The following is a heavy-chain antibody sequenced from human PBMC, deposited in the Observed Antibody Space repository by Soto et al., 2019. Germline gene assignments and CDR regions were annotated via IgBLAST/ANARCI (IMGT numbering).Heavy chain of an antibody. D-gene: IGHD3-10*01. CDR1: GFPLSDYY. CDR2: ISASSTYT. J-gene: IGHJ4*02. V-gene: IGHV3-11*05. Sequence: QVQLVESGGGLVKPGGSLRLSCAASGFPLSDYYLNWIRQAPGKGLEWVSHISASSTYTNYADSVKGRFTISRDNAKNSLYLQMSSLRAEDTAVYYCARETYGSGSYFSEPSSDYWGQGTLVTVSS. CDR3: ARETYGSGSYFSEPSSDY.